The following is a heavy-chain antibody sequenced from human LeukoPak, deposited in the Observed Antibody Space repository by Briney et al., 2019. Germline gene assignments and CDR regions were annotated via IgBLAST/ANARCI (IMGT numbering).Heavy chain of an antibody. CDR2: IYYSGST. CDR1: GGSISSSTYY. V-gene: IGHV4-39*07. Sequence: SETLSLTCTVSGGSISSSTYYWGWIRQPPGKGLEWIGNIYYSGSTYYNPSLKSRVTISIDTSKNQFSLQLNSVTPEDTAVYYCASGTYYRGFDAWGQGTLVTVSS. CDR3: ASGTYYRGFDA. D-gene: IGHD1-26*01. J-gene: IGHJ5*02.